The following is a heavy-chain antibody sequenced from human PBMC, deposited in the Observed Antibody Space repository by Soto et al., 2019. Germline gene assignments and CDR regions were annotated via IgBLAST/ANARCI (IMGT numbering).Heavy chain of an antibody. D-gene: IGHD3-16*01. CDR2: TSYGGAT. V-gene: IGHV4-31*03. J-gene: IGHJ5*01. CDR1: GASLRATGHF. CDR3: ATDRGGPLLKRFDT. Sequence: PSETLSLTCTVSGASLRATGHFLTWIRQRPGSGLEWIGYTSYGGATFYSPSLPSRITISVDRSKNEYSLTLNSGTAADTAVYYCATDRGGPLLKRFDTWGQGTVVTVSS.